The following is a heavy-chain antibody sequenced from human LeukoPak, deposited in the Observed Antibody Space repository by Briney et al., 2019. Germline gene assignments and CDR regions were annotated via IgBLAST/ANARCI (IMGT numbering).Heavy chain of an antibody. V-gene: IGHV4-61*02. Sequence: SETLSLTCTVSGGSISSGSYYWSWLRQPAGKGLEWIGRIYTSGSTNYNPSLKSRVTISVDTSKNQFSLNLSSVTAADTAVYYCARQTSTTSVDYWGQGTLVTVSS. CDR1: GGSISSGSYY. CDR3: ARQTSTTSVDY. J-gene: IGHJ4*02. CDR2: IYTSGST. D-gene: IGHD2-2*01.